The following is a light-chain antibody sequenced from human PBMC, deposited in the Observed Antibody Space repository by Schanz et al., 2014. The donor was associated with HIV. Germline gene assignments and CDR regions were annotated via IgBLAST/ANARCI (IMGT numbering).Light chain of an antibody. Sequence: EIVLTQSPGTLSLSPGERATLSCRASQSVRNRYLAWYKQNDGQAPRLLIYGASNRATGIPDRFSGSGSGTDFTLSISRLEPEDFATYYCQQYNSRTFGQGTKVEIK. CDR3: QQYNSRT. V-gene: IGKV3-20*01. CDR2: GAS. J-gene: IGKJ1*01. CDR1: QSVRNRY.